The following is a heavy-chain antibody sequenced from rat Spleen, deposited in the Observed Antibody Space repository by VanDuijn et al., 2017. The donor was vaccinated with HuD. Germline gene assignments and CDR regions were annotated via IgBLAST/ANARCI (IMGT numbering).Heavy chain of an antibody. CDR3: ARKYGGY. V-gene: IGHV2-6*01. CDR2: IWGDGST. CDR1: GFSLISYA. J-gene: IGHJ2*01. D-gene: IGHD1-11*01. Sequence: QVQLRESGPGLVQPSQTLSLTCTVSGFSLISYAVNWVRQPPGKGLEWMGGIWGDGSTNYNSALKSRLSISRDTSKSQVFLKMNNLQTEDTAMYFCARKYGGYWGQGVMVTVSS.